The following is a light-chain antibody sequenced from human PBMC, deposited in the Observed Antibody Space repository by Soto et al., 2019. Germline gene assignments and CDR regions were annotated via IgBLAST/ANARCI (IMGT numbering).Light chain of an antibody. CDR1: QSVSSN. CDR2: GAS. J-gene: IGKJ1*01. V-gene: IGKV3-15*01. Sequence: EIVMTQSPATLSVSPGERATLSCRASQSVSSNLAWYQQKPGQAPRLLIYGASTRATGTPARFSGSESGTEFTHTISSLQSEDFAVYYCQQYDDWPPWTFGQGIKVDIK. CDR3: QQYDDWPPWT.